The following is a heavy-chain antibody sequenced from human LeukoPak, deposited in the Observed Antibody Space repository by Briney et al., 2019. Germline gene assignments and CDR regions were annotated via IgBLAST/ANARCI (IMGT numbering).Heavy chain of an antibody. Sequence: PSQTLSLTCAVYGGSFSGYYWSWIRQPPGKGLEWIGEINHSGSTNYNPSLKSRVTISVDTSKNQFSLKLSSVTAADTAVYYCARLAYYDYVWGSSDYWGQGTLVTVSS. V-gene: IGHV4-34*01. CDR3: ARLAYYDYVWGSSDY. CDR2: INHSGST. J-gene: IGHJ4*02. CDR1: GGSFSGYY. D-gene: IGHD3-16*01.